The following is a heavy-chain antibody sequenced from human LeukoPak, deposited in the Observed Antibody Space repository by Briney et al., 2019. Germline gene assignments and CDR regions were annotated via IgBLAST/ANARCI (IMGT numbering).Heavy chain of an antibody. Sequence: SETLSLTCTVSGGSISSGGYYWSWIRQPPGKGLEWIGYIYYGVSTYYNPSLKSRVTISVDTSKNQFSLKLSSVTAADTAVYYCARNDCSSTSCQLGDAFDIWGQGTMATVSS. J-gene: IGHJ3*02. V-gene: IGHV4-30-4*08. CDR1: GGSISSGGYY. CDR2: IYYGVST. D-gene: IGHD2-2*01. CDR3: ARNDCSSTSCQLGDAFDI.